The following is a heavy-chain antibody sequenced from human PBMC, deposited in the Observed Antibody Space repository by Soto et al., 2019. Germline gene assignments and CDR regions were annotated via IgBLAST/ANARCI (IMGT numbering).Heavy chain of an antibody. CDR1: GYSFTSYW. Sequence: GESLKISCKGSGYSFTSYWIGWVRQMPGKGLEWMGIIYPGDSDTRYSPSFQGQVTISADKSISTAYLQWSSLKASDTAMYYCARLPFLSPLSLVRYGMDVWGQGTTVTVSS. V-gene: IGHV5-51*01. J-gene: IGHJ6*02. CDR2: IYPGDSDT. CDR3: ARLPFLSPLSLVRYGMDV. D-gene: IGHD3-10*01.